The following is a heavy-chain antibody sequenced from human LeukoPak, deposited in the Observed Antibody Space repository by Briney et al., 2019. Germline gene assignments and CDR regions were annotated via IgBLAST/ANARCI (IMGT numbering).Heavy chain of an antibody. CDR3: ARGIAVAGTGLTHFDY. Sequence: PSETLSLTCTVSGGSISSTSYYWGWIRQPPGKGLEWIGEIYHSGSTNYNPSLKSRVTISVDKSKNQFSLKLSSVTAADTAVYYCARGIAVAGTGLTHFDYWGQGTLVTVSS. D-gene: IGHD6-19*01. CDR1: GGSISSTSYY. J-gene: IGHJ4*02. V-gene: IGHV4-39*07. CDR2: IYHSGST.